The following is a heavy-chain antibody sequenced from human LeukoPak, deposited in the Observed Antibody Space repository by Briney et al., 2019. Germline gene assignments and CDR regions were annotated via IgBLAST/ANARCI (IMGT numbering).Heavy chain of an antibody. CDR3: AKESRSGWYYFDY. V-gene: IGHV3-15*01. CDR2: VKSKTVGGTT. J-gene: IGHJ4*02. Sequence: GGSLRLSCVASGFALSNAWMSWVRQAPGKGLEWVGRVKSKTVGGTTDYAAPVKGRFTISRDNSKNTLYLQMNSLRGEDTAVYYCAKESRSGWYYFDYWGQGTLVTVSS. D-gene: IGHD6-19*01. CDR1: GFALSNAW.